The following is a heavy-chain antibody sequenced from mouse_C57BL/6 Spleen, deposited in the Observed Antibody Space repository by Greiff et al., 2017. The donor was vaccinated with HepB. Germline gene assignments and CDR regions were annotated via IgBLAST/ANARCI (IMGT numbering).Heavy chain of an antibody. J-gene: IGHJ2*01. CDR3: ARMGYDYYRVFDY. Sequence: EVQLVESGGGLVKPGGSLKLSCAASGFTFSSYAMSWVRQTPEKRLEWVATISDGGSYTYYPDNVKGRFTISRDNAKNNLYLQMSHLKSEDTAMYYCARMGYDYYRVFDYWGQGTTLTVSS. D-gene: IGHD2-4*01. V-gene: IGHV5-4*01. CDR1: GFTFSSYA. CDR2: ISDGGSYT.